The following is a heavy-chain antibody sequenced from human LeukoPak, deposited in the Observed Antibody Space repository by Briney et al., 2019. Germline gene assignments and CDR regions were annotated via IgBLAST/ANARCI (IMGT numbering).Heavy chain of an antibody. Sequence: ASVKVSCKASGYTFTGYYMHWVRQAPGQGLEWMGWINPNSGGTNYAQKFQGRVTMTRDTSISTAYMELSRLRSDDTAVYYCARAAYSWNSRDYYYYGMDVWGQGTTVTVSS. J-gene: IGHJ6*02. CDR1: GYTFTGYY. D-gene: IGHD1-7*01. CDR2: INPNSGGT. CDR3: ARAAYSWNSRDYYYYGMDV. V-gene: IGHV1-2*02.